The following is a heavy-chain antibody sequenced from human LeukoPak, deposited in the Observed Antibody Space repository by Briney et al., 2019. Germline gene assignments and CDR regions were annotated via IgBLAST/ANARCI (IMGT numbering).Heavy chain of an antibody. CDR2: IYYSGST. CDR3: ARAPDYYDSSGPEYYFDY. V-gene: IGHV4-31*03. CDR1: GGSISSADYY. Sequence: SETLSLTCTVSGGSISSADYYWSWIRQHPGKGLEWIGYIYYSGSTYYNPSLKSRVTISVDTSKNQFSLKLSSVTAADTAVYYCARAPDYYDSSGPEYYFDYWGQGTLVTVSS. D-gene: IGHD3-22*01. J-gene: IGHJ4*02.